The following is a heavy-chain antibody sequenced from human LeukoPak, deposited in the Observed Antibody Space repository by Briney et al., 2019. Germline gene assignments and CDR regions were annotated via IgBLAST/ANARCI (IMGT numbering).Heavy chain of an antibody. J-gene: IGHJ4*02. CDR2: INPSGGST. V-gene: IGHV1-46*01. Sequence: ASVKVSCKASGYTFTSYYMHWVRQAPGQGLEWMGIINPSGGSTSYAQKSQGRVTMTRDTSTSTVYMELSSLRSEDTAVYYCARDYLRRDDSSGYYPDYWGQGTLVTVSS. CDR1: GYTFTSYY. D-gene: IGHD3-22*01. CDR3: ARDYLRRDDSSGYYPDY.